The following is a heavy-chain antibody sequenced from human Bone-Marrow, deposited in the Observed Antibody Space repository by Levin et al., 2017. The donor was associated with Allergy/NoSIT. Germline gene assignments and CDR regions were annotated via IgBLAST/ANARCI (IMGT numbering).Heavy chain of an antibody. CDR1: GFSFSPYW. D-gene: IGHD1/OR15-1a*01. CDR2: INGDGSAT. J-gene: IGHJ1*01. CDR3: VTFLVEHH. Sequence: GESLKISCVASGFSFSPYWMHWVRQAPGKGLVWVSHINGDGSATSYADSVKGRFTISRDNAKNTLYLQMDSRRAEDTAVYYCVTFLVEHHWGQGALVTVSS. V-gene: IGHV3-74*01.